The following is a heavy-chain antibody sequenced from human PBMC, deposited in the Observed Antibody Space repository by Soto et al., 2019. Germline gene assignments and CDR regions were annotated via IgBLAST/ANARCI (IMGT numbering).Heavy chain of an antibody. CDR1: GFTFSSYW. CDR3: ARDVGYYDFWSGYPFYGMDV. CDR2: IKQDGSEK. V-gene: IGHV3-7*01. D-gene: IGHD3-3*01. J-gene: IGHJ6*02. Sequence: EVQLVESGGGLVQPGGSLRLSCAASGFTFSSYWMSWVRQAPGKGLEWVANIKQDGSEKYYVDSVKGRFTISRDNAKNYLYLQMNSVRAEDTAVYYCARDVGYYDFWSGYPFYGMDVWGQGTTVTVSS.